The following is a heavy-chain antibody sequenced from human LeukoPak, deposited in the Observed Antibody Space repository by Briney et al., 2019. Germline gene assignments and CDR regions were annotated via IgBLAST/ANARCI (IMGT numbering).Heavy chain of an antibody. CDR1: GGSISSSSYY. V-gene: IGHV4-39*01. J-gene: IGHJ5*02. D-gene: IGHD2-2*01. CDR2: IYYSGST. CDR3: ATHLPYCSSTSCYGVRFDP. Sequence: PSETLSLTCTVSGGSISSSSYYWGWIRQPPGKGLEWIGSIYYSGSTYYNPSLKSRVTISVDTSKNQFSLKLSSVTAADTAVYYCATHLPYCSSTSCYGVRFDPWGQGTLVTVSS.